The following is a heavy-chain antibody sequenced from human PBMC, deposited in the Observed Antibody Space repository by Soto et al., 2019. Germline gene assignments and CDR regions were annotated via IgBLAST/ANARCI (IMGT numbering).Heavy chain of an antibody. CDR3: ASQRDGYSIDY. J-gene: IGHJ4*02. D-gene: IGHD4-4*01. CDR2: VYKSGSA. CDR1: GDPITNTTYY. V-gene: IGHV4-39*01. Sequence: SETLSLTCIVSGDPITNTTYYWDWIRQPPGKGLEWLGSVYKSGSAYYNPSLKSRVTASVDTAKNQFSLELDSVTAADTAVYYCASQRDGYSIDYWGQGSLVTVSS.